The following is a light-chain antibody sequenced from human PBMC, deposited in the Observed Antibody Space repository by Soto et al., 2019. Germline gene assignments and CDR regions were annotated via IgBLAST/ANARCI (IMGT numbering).Light chain of an antibody. V-gene: IGLV2-11*01. CDR3: CSYAGSYTSSTHV. Sequence: QSALTQPRSVSGSPGQSVTISCTGTSSDVGGYNYVSWYQQHPGKAPKLMIYDVSKRPSGVPDRFSGSKSGNTASLTISGLQAEDEADYYCCSYAGSYTSSTHVFGTGTKLTVL. CDR2: DVS. CDR1: SSDVGGYNY. J-gene: IGLJ1*01.